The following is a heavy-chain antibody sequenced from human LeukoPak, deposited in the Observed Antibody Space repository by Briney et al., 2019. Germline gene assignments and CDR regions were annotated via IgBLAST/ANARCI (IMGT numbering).Heavy chain of an antibody. Sequence: PSETLSLTCTVSGGSISSSSNSWGWVRQPPGKGLEWIGSIYYSGSTYYNPSLKSRATISGDTSKTQFSLNLSSVTAADTAVFYCARSRDAYHLNAFDIWGQGTMVTVSS. V-gene: IGHV4-39*01. CDR3: ARSRDAYHLNAFDI. CDR1: GGSISSSSNS. D-gene: IGHD5-24*01. J-gene: IGHJ3*02. CDR2: IYYSGST.